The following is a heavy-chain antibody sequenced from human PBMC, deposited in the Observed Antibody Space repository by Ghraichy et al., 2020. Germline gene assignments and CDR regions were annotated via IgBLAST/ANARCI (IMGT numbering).Heavy chain of an antibody. CDR3: ARVVRGSESYLDY. V-gene: IGHV3-48*01. CDR2: IGYTGAI. J-gene: IGHJ4*02. CDR1: GFTFSSYS. D-gene: IGHD3-10*01. Sequence: GGSLRLSCVASGFTFSSYSMNWVRQAPGKGLEWLSYIGYTGAIHYADSVRDRFTISRDNAKNSLYLQMNSLRTEDTAVYYCARVVRGSESYLDYWGQGILATVSS.